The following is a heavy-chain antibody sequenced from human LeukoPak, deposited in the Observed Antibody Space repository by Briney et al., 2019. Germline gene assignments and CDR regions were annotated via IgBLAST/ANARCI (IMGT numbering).Heavy chain of an antibody. D-gene: IGHD6-19*01. J-gene: IGHJ4*02. CDR1: GFSFSNHD. CDR2: IARDGGAK. Sequence: GTSLRLSCVASGFSFSNHDMHWVRQAPGKGLEWVSVIARDGGAKFYADSVKGRFTLSRDNSKNMFFLQMNFLTVEDTAIYYCAREATWGQWYFDHWGQGTPVTVSS. V-gene: IGHV3-30*03. CDR3: AREATWGQWYFDH.